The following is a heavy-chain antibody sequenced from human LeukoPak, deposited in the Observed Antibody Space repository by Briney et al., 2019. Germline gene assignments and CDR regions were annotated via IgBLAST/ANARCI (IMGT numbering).Heavy chain of an antibody. CDR1: GGSFSGYY. CDR3: ARSSGSGYGMDV. CDR2: INHSGST. Sequence: PSETLSLTCAVYGGSFSGYYWSWIRQPPGKGLEWIGEINHSGSTNYNPSLKSRVTISVDTSKNQFSLKLSSVTAADTAVYYCARSSGSGYGMDVWGQGTTVTVSS. D-gene: IGHD3-10*01. J-gene: IGHJ6*02. V-gene: IGHV4-34*01.